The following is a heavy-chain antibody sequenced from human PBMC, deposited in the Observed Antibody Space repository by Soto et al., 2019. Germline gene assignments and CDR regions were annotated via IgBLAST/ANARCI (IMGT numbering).Heavy chain of an antibody. Sequence: GGSLRLSCAASGFTFSSYEMNWVRQAPGKGLEWVSYISSGGSTIYYADSMKGRFTISRDNAKNSLYLQINSLRAEDTAVYYCAKEENWSDGHFDYWGQGTLVTVSS. CDR3: AKEENWSDGHFDY. CDR2: ISSGGSTI. D-gene: IGHD1-1*01. V-gene: IGHV3-48*03. J-gene: IGHJ4*02. CDR1: GFTFSSYE.